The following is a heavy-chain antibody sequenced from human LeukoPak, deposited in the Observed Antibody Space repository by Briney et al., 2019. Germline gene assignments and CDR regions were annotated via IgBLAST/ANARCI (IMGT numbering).Heavy chain of an antibody. V-gene: IGHV1-2*02. CDR2: INPNSGGT. J-gene: IGHJ6*02. Sequence: GASLKVSCKASGYTFSSYYIYWVRQAPGQGLEWMGWINPNSGGTNFAQKFQGRVTMTTDTSISTAYMEVSRLRSDDTAVYYCARVRIGQQLDKYYYYAMDVWGQGTTVTVSS. CDR1: GYTFSSYY. CDR3: ARVRIGQQLDKYYYYAMDV. D-gene: IGHD6-13*01.